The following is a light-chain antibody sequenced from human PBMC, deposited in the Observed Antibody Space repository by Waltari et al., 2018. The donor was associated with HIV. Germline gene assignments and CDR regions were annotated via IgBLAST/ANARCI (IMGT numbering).Light chain of an antibody. Sequence: DIQMTQSLSTLSASMGAIVSITCRASQSISNWLAWYQQKPGQAPKLLIYRASTLESGVPSRFSGSGSGTEFTLTINNLQPDDFATYYCQQYSAFPWTFGQGAKVEIK. V-gene: IGKV1-5*03. CDR3: QQYSAFPWT. J-gene: IGKJ1*01. CDR2: RAS. CDR1: QSISNW.